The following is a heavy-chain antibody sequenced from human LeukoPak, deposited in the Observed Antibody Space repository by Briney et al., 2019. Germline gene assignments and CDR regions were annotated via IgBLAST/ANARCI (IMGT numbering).Heavy chain of an antibody. J-gene: IGHJ4*02. CDR1: GFTFSKHG. CDR2: ISGSGGST. Sequence: GGSLRLSCGASGFTFSKHGMNWVRQAPGKGLEWVSAISGSGGSTYYADSVKGRFTISRDNSKNTLYLQMNSLRAEDTAVYYCAKGWGAADYWGQGTLVTVSS. V-gene: IGHV3-23*01. D-gene: IGHD3-16*01. CDR3: AKGWGAADY.